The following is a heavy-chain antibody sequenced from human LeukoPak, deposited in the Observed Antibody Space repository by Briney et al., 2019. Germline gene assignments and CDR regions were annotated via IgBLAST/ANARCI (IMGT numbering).Heavy chain of an antibody. J-gene: IGHJ4*02. CDR3: AKDPAGYNYFDY. CDR2: ISGSGGST. D-gene: IGHD3-10*01. CDR1: XFXXXTYV. V-gene: IGHV3-23*01. Sequence: GGSLRLSCAASXFXXXTYVMTWVRQAXXXXLXWVSSISGSGGSTYYADSVKGRFSISRDNSKNTLYLQMNSLRAEDTAIYYCAKDPAGYNYFDYWGQGILVTVSS.